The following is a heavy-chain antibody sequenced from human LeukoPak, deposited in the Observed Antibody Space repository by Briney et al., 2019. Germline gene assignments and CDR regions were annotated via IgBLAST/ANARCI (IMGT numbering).Heavy chain of an antibody. CDR2: IYYSGST. V-gene: IGHV4-39*07. Sequence: ASETLSLTCTVSGGSINSSSYYWGWIRQPPGKGLEWIGSIYYSGSTYYNPSLKSRVTISVDTSKNQFSLKLSSVTAADTAVYYCARDHTYYDFWSGYYPYYFDYWGQGTLVTVSS. D-gene: IGHD3-3*01. J-gene: IGHJ4*02. CDR3: ARDHTYYDFWSGYYPYYFDY. CDR1: GGSINSSSYY.